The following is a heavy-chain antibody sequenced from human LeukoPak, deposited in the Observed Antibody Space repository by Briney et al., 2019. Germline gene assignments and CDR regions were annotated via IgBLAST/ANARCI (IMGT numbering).Heavy chain of an antibody. V-gene: IGHV4-39*07. CDR2: IYYSGST. CDR1: GGSISSSSYY. Sequence: SETLSLTCTVSGGSISSSSYYWGWIRQPPGKGLEWIGSIYYSGSTYYNPSLKSRVTISVDTSKNQFSLKLSSVTAADTAVYYCARDWGIAAAGIHLNWFDPWGQGTLVTVSS. D-gene: IGHD6-13*01. CDR3: ARDWGIAAAGIHLNWFDP. J-gene: IGHJ5*02.